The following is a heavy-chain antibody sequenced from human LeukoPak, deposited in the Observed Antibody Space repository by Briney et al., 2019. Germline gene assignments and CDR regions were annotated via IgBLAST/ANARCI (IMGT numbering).Heavy chain of an antibody. D-gene: IGHD4-17*01. CDR3: ARLTTVTTAGHYGMDV. Sequence: GASVKVSCKASGHTFTGYYMHWVRQAPGQGLEWMGWISGYQGSTKYAQNFQGRVTMTIDTSTSTAYMELRSLRSDDTAVYYCARLTTVTTAGHYGMDVWGQGTTVTVSS. CDR1: GHTFTGYY. CDR2: ISGYQGST. J-gene: IGHJ6*02. V-gene: IGHV1-18*04.